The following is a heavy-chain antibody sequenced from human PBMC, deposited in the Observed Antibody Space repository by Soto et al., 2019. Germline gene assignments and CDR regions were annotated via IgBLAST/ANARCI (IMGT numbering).Heavy chain of an antibody. V-gene: IGHV4-31*03. Sequence: QVQLQESGPGLVKPSQTLSLTCTVSGGSISSGGYYWSWIRQHPGKGLEWIGYIYYSGSTYYNPSLKSRVTLSVDTSKHKFSLKLSSVTAADTAVYYCAISSATRLLRMDVWGQGTTVTVSS. CDR3: AISSATRLLRMDV. CDR1: GGSISSGGYY. J-gene: IGHJ6*02. D-gene: IGHD2-15*01. CDR2: IYYSGST.